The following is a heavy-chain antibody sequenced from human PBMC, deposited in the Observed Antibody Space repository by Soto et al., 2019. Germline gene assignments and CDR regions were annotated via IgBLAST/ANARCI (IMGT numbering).Heavy chain of an antibody. Sequence: RASVKVSCKTSGYTFSSHGISWVRQAPGQGLEWMGWINPSSGNTHFAPKVQGRVSLTTDTSTSTAYMELRSLTSDDTAMYYCVREMDSGYAHDFDYWGQGTLVTVSS. CDR3: VREMDSGYAHDFDY. D-gene: IGHD5-12*01. CDR2: INPSSGNT. CDR1: GYTFSSHG. J-gene: IGHJ4*02. V-gene: IGHV1-18*04.